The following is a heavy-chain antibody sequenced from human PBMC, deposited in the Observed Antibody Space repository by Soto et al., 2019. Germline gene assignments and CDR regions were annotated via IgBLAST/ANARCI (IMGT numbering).Heavy chain of an antibody. J-gene: IGHJ6*02. CDR3: ARAGIVDIVAGTYYYYGMYV. CDR2: INHSGST. CDR1: GGSFSGDY. D-gene: IGHD5-12*01. Sequence: PSETLSLTCAVYGGSFSGDYWSWIRQPPGKGLEWIGEINHSGSTNYNPSLKSRVTISVDTSKNQFSLKLSSVTAADTAVYYCARAGIVDIVAGTYYYYGMYVWGQGTTVTVS. V-gene: IGHV4-34*01.